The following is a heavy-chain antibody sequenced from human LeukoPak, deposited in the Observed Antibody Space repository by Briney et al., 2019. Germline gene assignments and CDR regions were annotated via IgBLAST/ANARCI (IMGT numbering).Heavy chain of an antibody. CDR1: GGSFSGYY. Sequence: SETLSLTCAVYGGSFSGYYWSWIRQPPGKGLEWIGEINHSGSTNYNPSLKSRVTISVDTSKNQFSLKLSSVTAADTAVYYCARLYCSSTSCYKYYGMDVWGQGTTVTVSS. V-gene: IGHV4-34*01. CDR2: INHSGST. D-gene: IGHD2-2*02. J-gene: IGHJ6*02. CDR3: ARLYCSSTSCYKYYGMDV.